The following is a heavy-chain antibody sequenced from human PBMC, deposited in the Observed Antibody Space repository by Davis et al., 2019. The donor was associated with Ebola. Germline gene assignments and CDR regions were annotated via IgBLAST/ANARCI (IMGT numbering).Heavy chain of an antibody. CDR2: INAGNGNT. V-gene: IGHV1-3*01. D-gene: IGHD1-26*01. J-gene: IGHJ6*02. CDR3: ARDLDSGALAYYYHYGMDV. Sequence: ASVKVSCKTSGYTFTSFAMHWVRQAPGQKLEWMGWINAGNGNTKYSQRFQGRVTITRDTSASTVYMELSSLRSEDTAVYYCARDLDSGALAYYYHYGMDVWGQGTTVTVSS. CDR1: GYTFTSFA.